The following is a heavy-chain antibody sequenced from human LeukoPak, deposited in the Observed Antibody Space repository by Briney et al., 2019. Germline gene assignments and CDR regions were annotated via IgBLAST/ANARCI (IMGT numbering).Heavy chain of an antibody. CDR3: ARGLYSSGWYGGSNFDY. CDR2: ISSSSTI. V-gene: IGHV3-48*02. CDR1: GFTFSSYS. Sequence: GGSLRLSCAASGFTFSSYSMNWVRQAPGKGLEWVSYISSSSTIYYADSVKGRFTISRDNAKNSLYLQMNSLRDEDTAVYYCARGLYSSGWYGGSNFDYWGQGTLVTVSS. J-gene: IGHJ4*02. D-gene: IGHD6-19*01.